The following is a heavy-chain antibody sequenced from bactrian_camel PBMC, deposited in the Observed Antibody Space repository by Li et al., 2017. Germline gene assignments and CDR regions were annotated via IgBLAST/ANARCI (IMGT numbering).Heavy chain of an antibody. CDR3: AAEQAGGSCPGAWYEWNY. CDR1: GNIRHSC. Sequence: QLVESGGGSVEAGGSLTLTCVAHGNIRHSCAGWFRQAPGKEREGVAVIDSFDQKTYQESVKGRFTISQDNAKNTLYLQMNSLKPEDTAMYYCAAEQAGGSCPGAWYEWNYSGQGTQVTV. V-gene: IGHV3S53*01. CDR2: IDSFDQK. D-gene: IGHD6*01. J-gene: IGHJ4*01.